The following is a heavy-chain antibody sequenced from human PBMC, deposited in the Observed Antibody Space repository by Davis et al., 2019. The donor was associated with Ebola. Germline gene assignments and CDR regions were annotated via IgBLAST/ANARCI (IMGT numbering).Heavy chain of an antibody. D-gene: IGHD3-3*01. V-gene: IGHV3-33*06. CDR3: AKDTYYDFWSGFGGHYYGMDV. CDR2: IWYDGSNK. Sequence: GESLKISCAASGFTFSSCGMHWVRQAPGKGLEWVAVIWYDGSNKYYADSVKGRFTISRDNSKNTLYLQMNSLRAEDTAVYYCAKDTYYDFWSGFGGHYYGMDVWGQGTTVTVSS. J-gene: IGHJ6*02. CDR1: GFTFSSCG.